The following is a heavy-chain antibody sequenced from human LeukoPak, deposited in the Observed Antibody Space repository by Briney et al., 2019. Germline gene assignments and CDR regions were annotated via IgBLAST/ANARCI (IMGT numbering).Heavy chain of an antibody. CDR1: GFTFSSYA. V-gene: IGHV3-23*01. Sequence: GGPLRLSCAASGFTFSSYAMSWVRQAPGKGLEWVSAISGSGGSTYYADSVKGRFTISRDNSKNTLYLQMNSLRAEDTAVYYCAKRWGYYYDSSGYYWDYWGQGTLVTVSS. D-gene: IGHD3-22*01. CDR2: ISGSGGST. J-gene: IGHJ4*02. CDR3: AKRWGYYYDSSGYYWDY.